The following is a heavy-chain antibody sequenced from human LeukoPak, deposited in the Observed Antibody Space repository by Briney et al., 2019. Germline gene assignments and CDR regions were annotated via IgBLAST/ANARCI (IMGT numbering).Heavy chain of an antibody. CDR3: AKASTWYYGSGSYQDY. D-gene: IGHD3-10*01. CDR2: ISGSGGTT. CDR1: GFTFSIYA. J-gene: IGHJ4*02. Sequence: GGSLRLSCAASGFTFSIYAMSWVRQAPGKGLEWVSAISGSGGTTDYADAVKGRLTISRDNSKNTLYLQMNSLRAEDTAVYYCAKASTWYYGSGSYQDYWGQGTLVTVSS. V-gene: IGHV3-23*01.